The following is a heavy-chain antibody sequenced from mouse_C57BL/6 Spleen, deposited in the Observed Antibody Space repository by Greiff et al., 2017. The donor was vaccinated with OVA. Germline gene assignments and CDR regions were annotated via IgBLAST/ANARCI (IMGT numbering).Heavy chain of an antibody. D-gene: IGHD2-4*01. CDR2: ISSGGDYI. CDR3: TRGGLRPYYFDY. J-gene: IGHJ2*01. V-gene: IGHV5-9-1*02. CDR1: GFTFSSYA. Sequence: EVKLMESGEGLVKPGGSLKLSCAASGFTFSSYAMSWVRQTPEKRLEWVAYISSGGDYIYYAATVKGRFTISRDNARNTLYLQMSSLKSEDTAMYYCTRGGLRPYYFDYWGKGTTLTVSS.